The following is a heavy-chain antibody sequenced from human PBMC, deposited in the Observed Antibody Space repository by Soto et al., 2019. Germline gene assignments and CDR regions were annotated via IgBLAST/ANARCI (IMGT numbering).Heavy chain of an antibody. CDR3: ARENKNTWYTFDY. Sequence: GGSLRLSCAASGFTFSDYRMNWVRQAPGKGLEWVSYISGNSGAVSDADSVEGRFTISRDNAKNSLHLQMNSLRVEDTAVYYCARENKNTWYTFDYWGQGALVTVSS. J-gene: IGHJ4*02. CDR2: ISGNSGAV. CDR1: GFTFSDYR. V-gene: IGHV3-48*01. D-gene: IGHD6-13*01.